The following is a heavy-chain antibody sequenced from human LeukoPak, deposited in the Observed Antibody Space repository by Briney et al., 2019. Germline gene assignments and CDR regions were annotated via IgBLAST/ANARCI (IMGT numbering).Heavy chain of an antibody. V-gene: IGHV4-59*01. CDR2: IYYSGST. J-gene: IGHJ6*02. CDR1: GGSIRTYY. CDR3: TKWQRGMDV. D-gene: IGHD1-26*01. Sequence: SETLSLTCTVSGGSIRTYYWTWIRQPPGKGLEWIGYIYYSGSTNSNPSLKSRVTMSVDTSKNQFSLKLSSVTAADTAVYYCTKWQRGMDVWGQGTTVTVSS.